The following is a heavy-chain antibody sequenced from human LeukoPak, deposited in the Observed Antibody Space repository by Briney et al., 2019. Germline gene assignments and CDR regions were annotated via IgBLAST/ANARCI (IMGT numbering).Heavy chain of an antibody. V-gene: IGHV4-34*01. CDR1: GGSFSGYY. CDR3: ARQSGQLVDY. CDR2: IYYSGST. D-gene: IGHD6-6*01. Sequence: PSETLSLTCGVYGGSFSGYYWTWIRQPPGKGLEWIGSIYYSGSTYYNPSLKSRVTISVDTSKNQFSLKLSSVTAADTAVYYCARQSGQLVDYWGQGTLVTVSS. J-gene: IGHJ4*02.